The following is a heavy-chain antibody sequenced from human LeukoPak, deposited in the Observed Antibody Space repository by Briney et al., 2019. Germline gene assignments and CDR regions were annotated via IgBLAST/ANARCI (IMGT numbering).Heavy chain of an antibody. CDR3: ARLSYYGSGSYFGAFDI. CDR1: GYSFTSYW. J-gene: IGHJ3*02. V-gene: IGHV5-51*01. D-gene: IGHD3-10*01. Sequence: GESLKISCKGSGYSFTSYWIGWVRQMPGKGLEWMGIIYPGDSDTRYSPSFQGQVTISADKSISTAYLQWSSLKASDAAMYYCARLSYYGSGSYFGAFDIWGQGTMVTVSS. CDR2: IYPGDSDT.